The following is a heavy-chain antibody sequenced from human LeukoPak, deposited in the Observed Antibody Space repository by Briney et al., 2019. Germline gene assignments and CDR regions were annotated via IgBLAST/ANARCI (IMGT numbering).Heavy chain of an antibody. CDR1: GFTFSTYA. D-gene: IGHD1-26*01. Sequence: GGSLRLSCAASGFTFSTYAMTWVRQAPGKGLEWVSLISRGGDVTYYADSVKGRFTISRDNSKNTLYLQMNSLRAEDTAVYYCAKDGSGSPPYYFDYWGQGTLVTVSS. J-gene: IGHJ4*02. CDR3: AKDGSGSPPYYFDY. V-gene: IGHV3-23*01. CDR2: ISRGGDVT.